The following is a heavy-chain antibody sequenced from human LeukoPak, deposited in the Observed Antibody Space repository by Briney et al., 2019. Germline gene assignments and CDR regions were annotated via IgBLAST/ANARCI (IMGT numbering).Heavy chain of an antibody. J-gene: IGHJ4*02. Sequence: GASVKVSCKASGGTFRIFAISWVRQAPGQGLEWMGGIISIFRTANYAQKFQGRVTITADESTSTAYMELSSLRSEDTAVYYCARALRYYSDSSGYAFDYWGQGTLVTVSS. CDR1: GGTFRIFA. CDR3: ARALRYYSDSSGYAFDY. D-gene: IGHD3-22*01. CDR2: IISIFRTA. V-gene: IGHV1-69*13.